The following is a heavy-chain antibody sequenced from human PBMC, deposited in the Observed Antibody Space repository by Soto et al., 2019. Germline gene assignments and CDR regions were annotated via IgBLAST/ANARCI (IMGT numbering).Heavy chain of an antibody. Sequence: GGSLRLSCAASGFTFSSYGMHWVRQAPGKGLEWVAVISYDGSNKYYADSVKGRFTISRDNSKNTLYLQMNSLRAEDTAVYYCAKDTSRYYGSGSYSWFDPWGQGTLVTVSS. CDR2: ISYDGSNK. CDR1: GFTFSSYG. CDR3: AKDTSRYYGSGSYSWFDP. J-gene: IGHJ5*02. D-gene: IGHD3-10*01. V-gene: IGHV3-30*18.